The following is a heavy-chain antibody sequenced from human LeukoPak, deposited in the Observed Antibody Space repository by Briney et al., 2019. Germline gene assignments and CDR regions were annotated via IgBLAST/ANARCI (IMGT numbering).Heavy chain of an antibody. CDR3: ARETTGLARYFDY. CDR2: IYTSGST. V-gene: IGHV4-4*07. J-gene: IGHJ4*02. CDR1: GNSISSYY. Sequence: SETLSLTCTVSGNSISSYYWGWIRQPAGKGLEWIGRIYTSGSTNYNPSLKSRVTMSVDTSKNQFSLSLSSVTAADTAFYYCARETTGLARYFDYWGQGTLVTVSS. D-gene: IGHD4-11*01.